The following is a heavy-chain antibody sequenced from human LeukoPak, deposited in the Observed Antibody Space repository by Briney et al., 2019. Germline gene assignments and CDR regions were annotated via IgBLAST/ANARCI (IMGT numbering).Heavy chain of an antibody. CDR2: IIPIFGTA. CDR1: GGTFSSYA. CDR3: ARDCRSGGSCSDGGDAFDI. D-gene: IGHD2-15*01. Sequence: SVKVSCKASGGTFSSYAISWVRQAPGQGLEWMGGIIPIFGTANYAQKFQGRVTITADKSTSTAYMELSSLRSEDTAVYYCARDCRSGGSCSDGGDAFDIWGQGTTVTVSS. V-gene: IGHV1-69*06. J-gene: IGHJ3*02.